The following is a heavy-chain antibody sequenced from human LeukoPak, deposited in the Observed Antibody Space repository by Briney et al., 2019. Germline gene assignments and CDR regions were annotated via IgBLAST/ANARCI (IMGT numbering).Heavy chain of an antibody. J-gene: IGHJ4*02. CDR2: ISSSSSAI. CDR3: ARDLAGTRPGDY. Sequence: GGSLRLSCAASGFTFSSYSINWVRQAPGKGLEWVSYISSSSSAIYYADSVKGRFTISRDNSKNTLYLQMNSLRAEDTAVYYCARDLAGTRPGDYWGQGTLVTVSS. CDR1: GFTFSSYS. V-gene: IGHV3-48*01. D-gene: IGHD6-13*01.